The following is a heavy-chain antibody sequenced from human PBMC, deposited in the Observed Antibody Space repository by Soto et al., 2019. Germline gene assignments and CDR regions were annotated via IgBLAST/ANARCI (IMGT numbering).Heavy chain of an antibody. V-gene: IGHV3-30*18. D-gene: IGHD1-26*01. CDR2: ISYDGSNK. CDR1: GFTFSSYG. CDR3: AKDGVGATFVGGLDA. Sequence: QVQLVESGGGVVQPGRSLRLSCAASGFTFSSYGMHWVRQAPGKGLEWVAVISYDGSNKYYADSVKGRFTISRDNSKNTLYLQMNSLRAEATAVYYCAKDGVGATFVGGLDAWGHAPTVTVSS. J-gene: IGHJ6*02.